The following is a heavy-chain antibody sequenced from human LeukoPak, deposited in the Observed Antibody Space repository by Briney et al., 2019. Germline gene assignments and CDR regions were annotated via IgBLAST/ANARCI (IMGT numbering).Heavy chain of an antibody. CDR3: ARVIGIAAAPPEEIDY. D-gene: IGHD6-13*01. Sequence: ASVKVSCKASGYTFTGYYMHWVPQAPGQGIECMGWINPNSGGTNYAQKFQGRVTMTRDTSISTAYMELSRLRSDDTAVYYCARVIGIAAAPPEEIDYWGQGTLVTVSS. J-gene: IGHJ4*02. CDR1: GYTFTGYY. CDR2: INPNSGGT. V-gene: IGHV1-2*02.